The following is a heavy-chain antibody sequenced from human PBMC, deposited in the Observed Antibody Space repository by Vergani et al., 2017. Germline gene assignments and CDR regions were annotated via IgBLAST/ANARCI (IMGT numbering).Heavy chain of an antibody. CDR1: GGSISSYY. J-gene: IGHJ5*02. D-gene: IGHD4-11*01. V-gene: IGHV4-4*09. Sequence: QVQLQESGPGLVKPSETLSLTCTVSGGSISSYYWSWIRQPPGKGLEWIGYIYTSGRTNYNPSLKSRVTISVDTSKNQFSLKLSSVTAADTAVYYCARGDYTSWFDPWGQGTLVTVSS. CDR3: ARGDYTSWFDP. CDR2: IYTSGRT.